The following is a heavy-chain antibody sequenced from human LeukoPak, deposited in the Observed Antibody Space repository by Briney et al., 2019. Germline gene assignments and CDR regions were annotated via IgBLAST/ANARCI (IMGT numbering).Heavy chain of an antibody. Sequence: ASVKVSCKASGYTFTSYDINWVRQATGQGLEWMGWMNPNSGNTGCAQKFQGRVTMTRNTSISTAYMELSSLRSEDTAVYYCARGIAVADRGDYWGQGTLVTVSS. J-gene: IGHJ4*02. D-gene: IGHD6-19*01. CDR2: MNPNSGNT. CDR3: ARGIAVADRGDY. CDR1: GYTFTSYD. V-gene: IGHV1-8*01.